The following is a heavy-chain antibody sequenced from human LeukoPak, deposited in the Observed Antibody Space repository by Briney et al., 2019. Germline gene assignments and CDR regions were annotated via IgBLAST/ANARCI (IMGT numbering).Heavy chain of an antibody. CDR1: GFTFSSAW. Sequence: GGSLRLSCAASGFTFSSAWMTWVRQAPGKGLEWVGCIKGKTDGGTPDYAAPVKGRFTISRDHSEDILYLQMNSLNTEDTAVYYCILAAAGPAYWGQGALVTVSS. CDR3: ILAAAGPAY. V-gene: IGHV3-15*01. CDR2: IKGKTDGGTP. J-gene: IGHJ4*02. D-gene: IGHD6-13*01.